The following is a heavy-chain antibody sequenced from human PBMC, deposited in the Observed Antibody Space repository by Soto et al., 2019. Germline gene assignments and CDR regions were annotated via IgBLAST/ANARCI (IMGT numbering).Heavy chain of an antibody. CDR1: GFTFSSYE. Sequence: EVPLVESGGGLVQPGGSLRLSCAASGFTFSSYEMNWVRQAPGKGLEWVSYIASSGTTTYYAESVRGRFTISRDNAKNSLYLQMTSLRAEDTAVYYCATRSGGGGAFDIWGQGTMVTVSS. V-gene: IGHV3-48*03. CDR2: IASSGTTT. CDR3: ATRSGGGGAFDI. J-gene: IGHJ3*02. D-gene: IGHD3-10*01.